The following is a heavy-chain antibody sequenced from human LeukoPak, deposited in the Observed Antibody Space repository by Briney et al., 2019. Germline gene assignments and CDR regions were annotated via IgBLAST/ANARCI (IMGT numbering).Heavy chain of an antibody. CDR2: IYHSGST. D-gene: IGHD5-18*01. CDR1: GYSISSGYY. Sequence: SETLSLTCTVSGYSISSGYYWGWIRQPPEKGLEWIGSIYHSGSTYYNPSLKSRVTISVDTSKNQFSLKLSSVTAADTAVYYCAREGGYSYGYFDYWGQGTLVTVSS. V-gene: IGHV4-38-2*02. CDR3: AREGGYSYGYFDY. J-gene: IGHJ4*02.